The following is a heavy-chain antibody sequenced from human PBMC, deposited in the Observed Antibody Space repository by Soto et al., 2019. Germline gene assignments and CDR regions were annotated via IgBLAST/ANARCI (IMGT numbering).Heavy chain of an antibody. CDR1: GFTFSSYG. D-gene: IGHD2-2*01. CDR3: AKDGYCSSTSCYFLDY. Sequence: GGSLRLSCAASGFTFSSYGMHWVRQAPGKGLEWVAVISYDGSNKYYADSVKGRFTISRDNSKNTLYLQMNSLRAEDTAVYYCAKDGYCSSTSCYFLDYWGQGTLVTVSS. J-gene: IGHJ4*02. V-gene: IGHV3-30*18. CDR2: ISYDGSNK.